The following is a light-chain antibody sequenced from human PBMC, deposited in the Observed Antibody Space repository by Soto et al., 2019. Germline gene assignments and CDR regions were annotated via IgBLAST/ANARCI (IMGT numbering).Light chain of an antibody. V-gene: IGLV1-51*01. CDR1: GSNIGENY. J-gene: IGLJ1*01. Sequence: QSVLTQPPSVSAAPGQKVTISCSGSGSNIGENYVSWYQQLPGTAPKLLIYDTNKRPSGIPDRFSGSKSGTSATLGITGLQTGDEADYYCATWDSSLSGLGFGSGTKVTVL. CDR2: DTN. CDR3: ATWDSSLSGLG.